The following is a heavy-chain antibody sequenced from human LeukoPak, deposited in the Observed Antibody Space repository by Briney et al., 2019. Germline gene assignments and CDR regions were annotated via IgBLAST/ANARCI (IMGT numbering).Heavy chain of an antibody. D-gene: IGHD1-7*01. CDR2: IRSKAYGGTT. Sequence: GRSLRLSCTASGFTFGDYAMSWVRQAPGKGLEWVGFIRSKAYGGTTEYAASVKGRFTISRDDSKSIAYLQMNSLKTEDTAVYYCTRGYNWNYGYFDNWGQGTLVTVSS. V-gene: IGHV3-49*04. CDR3: TRGYNWNYGYFDN. CDR1: GFTFGDYA. J-gene: IGHJ4*02.